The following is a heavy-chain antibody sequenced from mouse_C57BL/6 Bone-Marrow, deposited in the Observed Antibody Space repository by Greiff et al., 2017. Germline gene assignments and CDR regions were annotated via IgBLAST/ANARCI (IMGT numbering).Heavy chain of an antibody. CDR1: GYTFTSYT. D-gene: IGHD2-2*01. CDR2: INPSSGYT. Sequence: QVQLQQSGAELARPGAPVKMSCKAPGYTFTSYTMHWVKQRPGQGLEWIGYINPSSGYTKYNKKFKDKAKLTEAKSASTAYMQLGSLTSVDSAVYYCARWGLRRGACFAYWGQGTLVTVSA. J-gene: IGHJ3*01. V-gene: IGHV1-4*01. CDR3: ARWGLRRGACFAY.